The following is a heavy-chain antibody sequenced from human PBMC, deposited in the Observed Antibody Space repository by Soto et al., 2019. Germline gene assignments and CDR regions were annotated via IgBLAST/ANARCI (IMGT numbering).Heavy chain of an antibody. J-gene: IGHJ4*02. CDR3: ARSYYGSGSYLVY. CDR2: IYYSGST. V-gene: IGHV4-59*01. D-gene: IGHD3-10*01. Sequence: SETLSLTCTVSGGSISSYYWSWIRQPPGKGLERIGYIYYSGSTNYNPSLKSRVTISVDTSKNQFSLKLSSVTAADTAVYYCARSYYGSGSYLVYWGQGTLVTVSS. CDR1: GGSISSYY.